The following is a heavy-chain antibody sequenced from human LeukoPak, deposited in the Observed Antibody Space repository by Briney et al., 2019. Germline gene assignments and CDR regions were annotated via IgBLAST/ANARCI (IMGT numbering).Heavy chain of an antibody. J-gene: IGHJ6*02. CDR3: AIAAGIFGVVIIRDETYYYGMDV. CDR2: IIPIFGTA. V-gene: IGHV1-69*01. D-gene: IGHD3-3*01. Sequence: SVKVSCTASGGTFSSYAISWVRQAPGQGLEWMGGIIPIFGTANYAQKFQGRVTITADESTSTAYMELSSLRSEDTAVYYCAIAAGIFGVVIIRDETYYYGMDVWGQGTTVTVSS. CDR1: GGTFSSYA.